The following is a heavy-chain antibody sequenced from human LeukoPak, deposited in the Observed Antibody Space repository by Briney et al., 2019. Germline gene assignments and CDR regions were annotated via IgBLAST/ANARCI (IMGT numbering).Heavy chain of an antibody. V-gene: IGHV4-59*01. CDR3: ARRRDGYNPNERYFDL. CDR1: GGSISSYY. J-gene: IGHJ2*01. CDR2: IYDSGST. D-gene: IGHD5-24*01. Sequence: SETLSLTCTVSGGSISSYYWSWIRQPPGKGLEWIGYIYDSGSTNYNPSLKSRVTISVDTSKNQFSLKLSSVTAADTAVYYCARRRDGYNPNERYFDLWGRGTLVTVSS.